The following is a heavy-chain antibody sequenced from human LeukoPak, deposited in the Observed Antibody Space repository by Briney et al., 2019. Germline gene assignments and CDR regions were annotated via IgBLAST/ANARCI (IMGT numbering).Heavy chain of an antibody. Sequence: SETLSLTCAVYGGSFSGYYWSWNRQPPGKGLEWIGEINHSGSTNYNPSLKSRVTISVDTSKNQFSLKLSSVTAADTAVYYCARGEYYDSSGYSSDYWGQGTLVTVSS. CDR2: INHSGST. D-gene: IGHD3-22*01. CDR1: GGSFSGYY. J-gene: IGHJ4*02. V-gene: IGHV4-34*01. CDR3: ARGEYYDSSGYSSDY.